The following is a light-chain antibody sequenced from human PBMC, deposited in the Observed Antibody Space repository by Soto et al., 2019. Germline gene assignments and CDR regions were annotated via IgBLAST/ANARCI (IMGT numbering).Light chain of an antibody. J-gene: IGLJ3*02. V-gene: IGLV1-47*02. Sequence: QPVLTQPPSASGTPGQRVTISCFGSSSNIGTNYVYWYQQLPGTAPKLLIFSNDQRPSGVPGRFSGSKSAASASLAVSGLRSEDEGDYYCAAWDDSLSGWVFGGGTKLTVL. CDR2: SND. CDR1: SSNIGTNY. CDR3: AAWDDSLSGWV.